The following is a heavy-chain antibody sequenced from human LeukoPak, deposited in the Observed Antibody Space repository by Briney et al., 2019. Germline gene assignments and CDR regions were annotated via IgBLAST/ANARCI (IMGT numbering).Heavy chain of an antibody. J-gene: IGHJ4*02. CDR3: ARDHSSGCFDY. Sequence: GGSLRLSCAASGFTFSSYWMHWVRQVPGKGLVWVARINPGGSSITYADSVKGRFTISRDNAKNTLYLQMDSLRAEDTGVYYCARDHSSGCFDYWGQGTLVTVSS. V-gene: IGHV3-74*01. CDR2: INPGGSSI. D-gene: IGHD6-19*01. CDR1: GFTFSSYW.